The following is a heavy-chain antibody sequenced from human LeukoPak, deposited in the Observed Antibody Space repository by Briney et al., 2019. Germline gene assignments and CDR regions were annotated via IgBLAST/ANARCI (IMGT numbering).Heavy chain of an antibody. CDR3: GGGGGSGSYFGGGYFDY. V-gene: IGHV4-4*02. D-gene: IGHD3-10*01. CDR1: GGSISSSNW. CDR2: IYHSGST. J-gene: IGHJ4*02. Sequence: SETLPLTCAVSGGSISSSNWWSWVRQPPGKGLEWIGEIYHSGSTNYNPSLKSRVTISVDKSKNQFSLKLSSVTAADTAVYYWGGGGGSGSYFGGGYFDYWGQGTLVTVSS.